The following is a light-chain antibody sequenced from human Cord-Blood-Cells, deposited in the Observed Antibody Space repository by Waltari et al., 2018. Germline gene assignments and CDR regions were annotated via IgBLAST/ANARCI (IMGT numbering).Light chain of an antibody. V-gene: IGLV2-11*01. CDR1: SSDVGGYNY. Sequence: QSALTQPRSVSGSPGQSVTISCTGTSSDVGGYNYFSWYQRPPGKAPNLMIYDVSKRPSGFPDRFSGSKSGTTASLTISGLQAEDEADYYCCSYAGSYTLVFGGGTKLTVL. CDR2: DVS. CDR3: CSYAGSYTLV. J-gene: IGLJ3*02.